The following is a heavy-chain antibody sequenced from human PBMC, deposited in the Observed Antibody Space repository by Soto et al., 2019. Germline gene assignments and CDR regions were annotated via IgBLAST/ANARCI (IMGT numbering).Heavy chain of an antibody. V-gene: IGHV1-18*01. CDR3: ARGAFCGGAPGCRDMDV. CDR1: GYKFISHS. CDR2: ISAYNGNT. J-gene: IGHJ6*02. D-gene: IGHD2-21*01. Sequence: QIQLVQSGGEVKKPGASVKVSCKSSGYKFISHSITWVRQAPGQCLEWMGRISAYNGNTNYAQKLQGRVTMTTDTSTNTADMELRSLRSDDTAVYYCARGAFCGGAPGCRDMDVWGQGTTVTVSS.